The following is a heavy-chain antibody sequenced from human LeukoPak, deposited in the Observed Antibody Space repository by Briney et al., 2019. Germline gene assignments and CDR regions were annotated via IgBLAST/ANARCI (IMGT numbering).Heavy chain of an antibody. CDR1: GYTLTELS. V-gene: IGHV1-24*01. J-gene: IGHJ4*02. CDR2: FDPEDGET. Sequence: APVKVSCKVSGYTLTELSMHWVRQAPGKGLEWMGGFDPEDGETIYAQKFQGRVTMTEDTSTDTAYMELSSLRSEDTAVYYCATDPIGRYDFWSGPVFDYWGQGTLVTVSS. CDR3: ATDPIGRYDFWSGPVFDY. D-gene: IGHD3-3*01.